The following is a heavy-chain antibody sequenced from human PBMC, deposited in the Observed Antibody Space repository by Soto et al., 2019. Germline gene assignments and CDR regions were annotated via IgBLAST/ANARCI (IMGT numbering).Heavy chain of an antibody. CDR1: GGSISSSSYY. CDR2: IYYSGST. CDR3: AIHRDMLTGYYAH. Sequence: QLQLQESGPGLVKPSETLSLTCTVSGGSISSSSYYWGWIRQPPGKGLEWIGSIYYSGSTYYNPSLKSPITISVDTSTIQLALKLSSVTPADTAVYYCAIHRDMLTGYYAHWGQGTLVTVSS. J-gene: IGHJ4*02. V-gene: IGHV4-39*01. D-gene: IGHD3-9*01.